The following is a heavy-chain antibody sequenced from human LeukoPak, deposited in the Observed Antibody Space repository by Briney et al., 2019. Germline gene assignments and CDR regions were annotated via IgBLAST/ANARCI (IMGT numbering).Heavy chain of an antibody. Sequence: SETLSLTCTVSGGSLSSSSYYWGWIRQPPGRGLEWIGNIYYSGNTFYNPSLESRVTISVDTSKNQFSLTLSSVTAADTAVYYCARLQYYYDSNGYYSLYYFDYWGQGTVVTVSS. D-gene: IGHD3-22*01. J-gene: IGHJ4*02. CDR2: IYYSGNT. CDR3: ARLQYYYDSNGYYSLYYFDY. V-gene: IGHV4-39*01. CDR1: GGSLSSSSYY.